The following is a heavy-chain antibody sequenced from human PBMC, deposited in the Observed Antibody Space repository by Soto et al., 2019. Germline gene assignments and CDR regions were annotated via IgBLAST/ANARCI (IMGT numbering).Heavy chain of an antibody. CDR3: AREVVVVAATPYFDY. J-gene: IGHJ4*02. CDR1: GFTFSSYS. CDR2: ISSSSSYI. V-gene: IGHV3-21*01. D-gene: IGHD2-15*01. Sequence: EVQLVESGGGLVKPGGSLRLSCAASGFTFSSYSMNWVRQAPGKGLEWVSSISSSSSYIYYADSVKGRFTISRDNAKNSLYLQMNSLRAEDTAVYYCAREVVVVAATPYFDYWGQGTLVTVSS.